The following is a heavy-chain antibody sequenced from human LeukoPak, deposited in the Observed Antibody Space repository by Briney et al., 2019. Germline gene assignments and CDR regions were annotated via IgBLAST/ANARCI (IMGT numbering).Heavy chain of an antibody. V-gene: IGHV1-2*02. D-gene: IGHD4-17*01. CDR1: VYTFTGYY. J-gene: IGHJ4*02. CDR2: INPNSGGT. CDR3: ARGRYGDELTY. Sequence: SVKVSCKASVYTFTGYYMHGVRHAPGQGLEWMGWINPNSGGTNYAQKFQGRVTMTRDTSISTAYMELSRLRSDDTAVYYCARGRYGDELTYWGQGTLVTVSS.